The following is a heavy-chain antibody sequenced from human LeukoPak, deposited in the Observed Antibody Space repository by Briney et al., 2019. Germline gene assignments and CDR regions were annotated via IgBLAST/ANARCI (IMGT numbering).Heavy chain of an antibody. Sequence: GGSLRLSCAASGFTFSSYDIHWVRQATGKGLEWVSGIGTAGEIYYPGSVKGRFTISRENAKNSLYLQMNSLRAGDTAVYYCARDLGRHYDTSDNWFDPWGQGTLVTVSS. CDR3: ARDLGRHYDTSDNWFDP. J-gene: IGHJ5*02. V-gene: IGHV3-13*01. D-gene: IGHD3-22*01. CDR2: IGTAGEI. CDR1: GFTFSSYD.